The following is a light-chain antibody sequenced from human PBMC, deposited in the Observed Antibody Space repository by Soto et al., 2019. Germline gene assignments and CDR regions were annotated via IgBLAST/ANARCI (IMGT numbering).Light chain of an antibody. J-gene: IGKJ2*01. CDR1: PSIRSY. Sequence: DIRMTQFPSSLSASVGDRVTITCRASPSIRSYLNWYQQKPGKAPKLLMSAASSLQSGAPSRFSGSGSATEFALTISSLQPEDFATYYCQQSSSTPVTFGQGTRLEIK. CDR3: QQSSSTPVT. V-gene: IGKV1-39*01. CDR2: AAS.